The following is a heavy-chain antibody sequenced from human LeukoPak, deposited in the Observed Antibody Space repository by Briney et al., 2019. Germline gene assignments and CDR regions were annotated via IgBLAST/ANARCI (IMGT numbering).Heavy chain of an antibody. CDR3: AEGLGGGAFDI. CDR1: GYSISSGYY. CDR2: IYHSGST. J-gene: IGHJ3*02. D-gene: IGHD3-16*01. V-gene: IGHV4-38-2*01. Sequence: SETLSLSCAVSGYSISSGYYWGWIRQTPGKGLEWIGSIYHSGSTYYNPSLKSRVTISVDTSKNQFSLRLSSVTAADTAVYYCAEGLGGGAFDIWGQGTMVTVSS.